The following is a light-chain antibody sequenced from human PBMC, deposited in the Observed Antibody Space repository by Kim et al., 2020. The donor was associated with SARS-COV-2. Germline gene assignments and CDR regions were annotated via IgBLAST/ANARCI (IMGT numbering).Light chain of an antibody. CDR1: SDDVGCYNW. Sequence: HSSTSPCTGTSDDVGCYNWVSWYQQHPGTAPPLIIYDVTKRPSGVSDRFSGSKFGNTASLTVSGLQGEDEAVYFCTSYASSGSWVFGGGTQLTVL. CDR2: DVT. J-gene: IGLJ3*02. V-gene: IGLV2-14*03. CDR3: TSYASSGSWV.